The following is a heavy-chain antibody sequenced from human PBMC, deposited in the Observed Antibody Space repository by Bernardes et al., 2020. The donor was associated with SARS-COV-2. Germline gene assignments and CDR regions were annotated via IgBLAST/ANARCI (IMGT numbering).Heavy chain of an antibody. V-gene: IGHV3-9*01. Sequence: GGSLRLSCAASGFTFDDYAMHWVRQAPGKGLEWVSGISWNSGSIGYADSVKGRFTISRDNAKNSLYLQMNSLRAEDTALYYCAKIESAVAVDYWGQGTLVTVSS. CDR3: AKIESAVAVDY. D-gene: IGHD6-19*01. J-gene: IGHJ4*02. CDR2: ISWNSGSI. CDR1: GFTFDDYA.